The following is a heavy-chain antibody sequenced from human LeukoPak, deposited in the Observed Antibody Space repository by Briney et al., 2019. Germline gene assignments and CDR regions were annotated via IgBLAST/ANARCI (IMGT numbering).Heavy chain of an antibody. J-gene: IGHJ4*02. D-gene: IGHD3-10*01. CDR1: GFTFSSYS. CDR2: ISGSGGIT. Sequence: GGSLRLSCAASGFTFSSYSMNWVRQAPGKGLEWVSAISGSGGITYYADSVKGRFTISRDNSKNTLYLQMVSLRADDTAVYYCAKALASGSYAFYDFWGQGSLVTVSS. V-gene: IGHV3-23*01. CDR3: AKALASGSYAFYDF.